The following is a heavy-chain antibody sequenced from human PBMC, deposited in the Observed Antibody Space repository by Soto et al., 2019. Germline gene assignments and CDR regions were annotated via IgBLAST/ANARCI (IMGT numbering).Heavy chain of an antibody. CDR3: ASSSPFHY. J-gene: IGHJ4*02. CDR1: GGSISSCDYY. Sequence: SETLSLTCTVSGGSISSCDYYWSWIHQPPGKGLEWIGYIYYSGSTYYNPSLKSRVTISVDTSKNQFSLKLSSVTAADTAVYYCASSSPFHYWGPGILVTVSS. D-gene: IGHD6-6*01. CDR2: IYYSGST. V-gene: IGHV4-30-4*01.